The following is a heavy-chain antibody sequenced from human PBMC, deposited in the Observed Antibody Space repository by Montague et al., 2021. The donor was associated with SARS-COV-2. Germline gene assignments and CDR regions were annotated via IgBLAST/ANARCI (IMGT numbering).Heavy chain of an antibody. J-gene: IGHJ6*02. CDR3: ARDPVTDGPYGMDV. CDR2: ISYDGSNK. CDR1: GFTFSSYA. D-gene: IGHD2-21*02. V-gene: IGHV3-30*04. Sequence: SLRLSCAASGFTFSSYAMHWVRQAPGKGLEWVAVISYDGSNKYYADSVKGRFTISRDNSKNTLYLQMNSLRAEDTAVYYCARDPVTDGPYGMDVWGQGTTVTVSS.